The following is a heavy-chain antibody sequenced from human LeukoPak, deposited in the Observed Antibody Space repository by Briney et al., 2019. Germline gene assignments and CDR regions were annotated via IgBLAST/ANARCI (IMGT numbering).Heavy chain of an antibody. CDR3: SRGSPSSY. Sequence: SVTVSCKPSGCTFSSYAISWVRQAPGQGLEWMGRIIPIFGTANYPQKFHYRVTITTNESSNTPYLELSSLSSQDHAEYYCSRGSPSSYWGQGTLVTVSA. CDR1: GCTFSSYA. V-gene: IGHV1-69*05. J-gene: IGHJ4*02. D-gene: IGHD3-10*01. CDR2: IIPIFGTA.